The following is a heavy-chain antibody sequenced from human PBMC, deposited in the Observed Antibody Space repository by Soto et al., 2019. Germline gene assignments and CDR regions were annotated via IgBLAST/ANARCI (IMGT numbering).Heavy chain of an antibody. D-gene: IGHD4-17*01. V-gene: IGHV2-5*02. J-gene: IGHJ4*02. CDR2: IYWADHK. CDR1: GFSLSTSGVG. CDR3: AHRPSPTYGDYAHFDS. Sequence: QITLKESGPTLVKPTQTLTLTCTFSGFSLSTSGVGVGWIRPPPGKALEWLALIYWADHKRYSPSLNSKLTITKDTSKTQVVLTMTNMYPVDTATYYCAHRPSPTYGDYAHFDSWGKGTLVTVSS.